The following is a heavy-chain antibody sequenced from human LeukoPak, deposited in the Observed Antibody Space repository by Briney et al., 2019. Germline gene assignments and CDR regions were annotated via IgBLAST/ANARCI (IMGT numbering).Heavy chain of an antibody. CDR3: AASRYDYGDYVPLVY. Sequence: PSETLSLTCAVYGGFFSGYYWSWTRQPPGKGLEWIGEINHSGSTNYNPSLKSRVTISVDTSKNQFSLKLSSVTAADTTVYYCAASRYDYGDYVPLVYWGQGTLVTVSS. J-gene: IGHJ4*02. V-gene: IGHV4-34*01. CDR1: GGFFSGYY. CDR2: INHSGST. D-gene: IGHD4-17*01.